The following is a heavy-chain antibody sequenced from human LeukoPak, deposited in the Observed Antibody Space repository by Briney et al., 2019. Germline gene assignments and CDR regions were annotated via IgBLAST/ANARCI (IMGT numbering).Heavy chain of an antibody. D-gene: IGHD4-17*01. CDR2: IYYSRST. Sequence: SQTLSLTCTVSGGSISSGDYYWSWIRQPPGKGLEWIGYIYYSRSTYYNPSLKSRVTISVDTSKNQFSLKLSSVTAADTAVYYCASLFTVTNNFDYWGQGTLVTVSS. V-gene: IGHV4-30-4*08. CDR1: GGSISSGDYY. J-gene: IGHJ4*02. CDR3: ASLFTVTNNFDY.